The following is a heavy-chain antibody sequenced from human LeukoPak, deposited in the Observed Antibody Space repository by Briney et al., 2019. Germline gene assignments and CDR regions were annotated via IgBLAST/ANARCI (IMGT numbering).Heavy chain of an antibody. J-gene: IGHJ4*02. Sequence: GGSLRLSCAASGFTFGNYEMNWVRQAPGKGLEWVSFISSSGILIYYADSVKGRFTISRDNGKNSLFLQMDSLRVEDTAVYYCAKVSGSGWHFDHWGQGTLVTVSS. CDR1: GFTFGNYE. V-gene: IGHV3-48*03. CDR3: AKVSGSGWHFDH. D-gene: IGHD6-19*01. CDR2: ISSSGILI.